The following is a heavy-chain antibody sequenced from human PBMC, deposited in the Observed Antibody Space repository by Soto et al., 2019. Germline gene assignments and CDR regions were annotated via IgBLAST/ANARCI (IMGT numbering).Heavy chain of an antibody. J-gene: IGHJ4*02. CDR1: ADTFNSHT. CDR2: IIPSLDMA. V-gene: IGHV1-69*08. D-gene: IGHD4-17*01. Sequence: QVHLVQSGAEVKKPGSSVKVSCEASADTFNSHTLSWVRQAPGQGLEWMGRIIPSLDMANYAQNFQGRVTITADKSTNTAYMELSSLRSEDTAIYYCARDVSLYGGFDQWGQGALVTVSS. CDR3: ARDVSLYGGFDQ.